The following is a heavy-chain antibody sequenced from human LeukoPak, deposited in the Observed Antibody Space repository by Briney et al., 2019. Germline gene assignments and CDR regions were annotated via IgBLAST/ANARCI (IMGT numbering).Heavy chain of an antibody. V-gene: IGHV3-48*02. D-gene: IGHD2-2*02. CDR1: GFTFSTYS. CDR3: ARAGYCSSSSCNNDAFDI. Sequence: GGSLRLSCAASGFTFSTYSMNWVRQAPGKGLEWVSYISSSSSTIYYADSVKGRFTMSRDNAKNSLYLQMNSLRDEDTAVYYCARAGYCSSSSCNNDAFDIWGQGTMVTVSS. CDR2: ISSSSSTI. J-gene: IGHJ3*02.